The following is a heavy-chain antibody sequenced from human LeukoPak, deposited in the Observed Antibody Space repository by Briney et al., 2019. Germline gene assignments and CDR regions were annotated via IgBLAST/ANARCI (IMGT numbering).Heavy chain of an antibody. Sequence: GGSLRLSCAASGFTLGSYTMNWVRQAPGRGLEWVSYISSSSSTIQYAGSVKGRFTISRDNAENSLYLQMNSLGVEDTAVYYCARAVISIFDNWGQGTLVTVSS. D-gene: IGHD3-3*02. CDR2: ISSSSSTI. CDR1: GFTLGSYT. CDR3: ARAVISIFDN. J-gene: IGHJ4*02. V-gene: IGHV3-48*01.